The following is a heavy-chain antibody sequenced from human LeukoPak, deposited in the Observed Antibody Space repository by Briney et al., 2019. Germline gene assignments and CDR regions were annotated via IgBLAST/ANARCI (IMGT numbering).Heavy chain of an antibody. D-gene: IGHD3-22*01. Sequence: GGSLRLSCAASGFTSSSYAMSWVRQAPGKGLEWVSAISGSGGSTYYADSVKGRFTISRDNSKNTLYLQMNSLRAEDTAVYYCAVDHDSSGYYYWGGYYFDYWGQGTLVTVSS. V-gene: IGHV3-23*01. CDR3: AVDHDSSGYYYWGGYYFDY. CDR1: GFTSSSYA. CDR2: ISGSGGST. J-gene: IGHJ4*02.